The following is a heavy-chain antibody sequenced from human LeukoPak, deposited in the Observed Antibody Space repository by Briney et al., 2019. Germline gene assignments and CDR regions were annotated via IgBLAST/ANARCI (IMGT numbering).Heavy chain of an antibody. V-gene: IGHV3-7*05. Sequence: GGSLRLSCAASGFTFSGSWMSWVRQAPGKGLEWVANIQQEGSEKYYVDSVKGRFSISRDNAKNSLYLQMSSLRAEDTAVYYCATGWYRLDYWGQGTLVIVSS. CDR1: GFTFSGSW. CDR2: IQQEGSEK. J-gene: IGHJ4*02. CDR3: ATGWYRLDY. D-gene: IGHD6-19*01.